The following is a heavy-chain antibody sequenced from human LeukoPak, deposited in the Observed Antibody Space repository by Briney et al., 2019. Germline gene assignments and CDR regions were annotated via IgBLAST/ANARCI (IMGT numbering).Heavy chain of an antibody. CDR2: ISWNSGSI. Sequence: PGRSLRLSCAASGFTFDDYAMHWVRQAPGKGLEWVSGISWNSGSIGCADSVKGRFTISRDNAKNSLYLQMNSLRAEDTALYYCAKDKGTTGAFDIWGQGTMVTVSS. D-gene: IGHD1-1*01. J-gene: IGHJ3*02. CDR3: AKDKGTTGAFDI. CDR1: GFTFDDYA. V-gene: IGHV3-9*01.